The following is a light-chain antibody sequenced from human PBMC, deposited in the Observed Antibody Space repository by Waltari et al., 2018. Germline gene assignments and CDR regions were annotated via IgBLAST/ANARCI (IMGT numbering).Light chain of an antibody. CDR1: GLPKQY. CDR2: DDN. J-gene: IGLJ2*01. Sequence: YDLTQPPSVSVSPGQPAAITCPGDGLPKQYTFWYQQKSGQAPVLVMYDDNKRPSGIPGRFSGSSAGTVATLTITGAQVDDEADYYCYSKDTDGGSQGKIGGGTKLTVL. CDR3: YSKDTDGGSQGK. V-gene: IGLV3-10*01.